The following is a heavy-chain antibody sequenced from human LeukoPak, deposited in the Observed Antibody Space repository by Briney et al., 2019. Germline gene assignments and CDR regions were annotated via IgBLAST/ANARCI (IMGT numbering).Heavy chain of an antibody. J-gene: IGHJ4*02. D-gene: IGHD3-22*01. CDR2: IKQDGSEK. CDR3: ARDQLGYYDSSGPRASY. V-gene: IGHV3-7*01. CDR1: GFTFSSYW. Sequence: GGPLRLSCAASGFTFSSYWMSWVRQAPGKGLEWVANIKQDGSEKYYVDSVKGRFTISRDNAKNSLYLQMNSLRAEDTAVYYCARDQLGYYDSSGPRASYWGQGTLVTVSS.